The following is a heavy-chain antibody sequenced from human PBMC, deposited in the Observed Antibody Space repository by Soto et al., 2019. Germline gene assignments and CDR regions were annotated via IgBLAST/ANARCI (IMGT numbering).Heavy chain of an antibody. CDR2: ISGHNGHT. D-gene: IGHD6-19*01. CDR3: AGYQPYSTGYYYFDH. J-gene: IGHJ4*02. CDR1: GYNFTTYG. Sequence: VQLVQSGAEVKKPGASVKVSCKTSGYNFTTYGVSWVRQAPGQGLEWLGWISGHNGHTNYAQTCQGRVTMTTDTSTTTAYMELRSMRSDDTAVYYWAGYQPYSTGYYYFDHWGQGTLAIVTS. V-gene: IGHV1-18*01.